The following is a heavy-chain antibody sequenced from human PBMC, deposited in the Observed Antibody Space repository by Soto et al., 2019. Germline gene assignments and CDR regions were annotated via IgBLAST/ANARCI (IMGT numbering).Heavy chain of an antibody. V-gene: IGHV4-61*08. Sequence: VSGGSISSGGYSWSWIRLPPGKGLEWIGYVNDRWGSHYNPSLKSRVAISVDTSNKQFSLKLTSVTAADTAVYYCARHLKDDVLTGPFEYWGQGLLVTV. CDR2: VNDRWGS. D-gene: IGHD3-9*01. J-gene: IGHJ4*02. CDR3: ARHLKDDVLTGPFEY. CDR1: GGSISSGGYS.